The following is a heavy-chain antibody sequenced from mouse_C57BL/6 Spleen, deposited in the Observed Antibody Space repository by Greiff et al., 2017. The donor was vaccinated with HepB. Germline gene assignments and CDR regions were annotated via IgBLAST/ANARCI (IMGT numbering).Heavy chain of an antibody. CDR1: GYTFTSYW. D-gene: IGHD3-2*02. CDR2: INPSNGGT. V-gene: IGHV1-53*01. Sequence: QVQLQQPGTELVKPGASVKLSCKASGYTFTSYWMHWVKQRPGQGLEWIGNINPSNGGTNYNEKFKSKATLTVDKSSSTAYMQSSSLTSADSAVYYCARLDSSGYRYFDVWGTGTTVTVSS. J-gene: IGHJ1*03. CDR3: ARLDSSGYRYFDV.